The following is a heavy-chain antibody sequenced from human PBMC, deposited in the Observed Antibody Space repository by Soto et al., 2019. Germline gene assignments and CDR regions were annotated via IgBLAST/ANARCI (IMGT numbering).Heavy chain of an antibody. J-gene: IGHJ4*02. CDR1: GFTFSSYA. D-gene: IGHD3-10*01. V-gene: IGHV3-23*01. CDR2: ISFRGGST. CDR3: SKDPSYYYGSGSYSF. Sequence: EVQLLESGGGLVQPGGSLRLSCAASGFTFSSYAMSWVRQAPGKGLEWVSGISFRGGSTYYADSVKGQFTISRSNSKNTLYLLMNRLRAEDTAVDYCSKDPSYYYGSGSYSFWGQGTLVTVSS.